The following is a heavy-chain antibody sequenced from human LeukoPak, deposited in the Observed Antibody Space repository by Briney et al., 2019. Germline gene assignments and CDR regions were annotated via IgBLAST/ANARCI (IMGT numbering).Heavy chain of an antibody. V-gene: IGHV3-30*02. J-gene: IGHJ6*03. CDR3: ARDNEEWELHYYYYMDV. D-gene: IGHD1-26*01. Sequence: GGSLRLSCAASGFTFSSYGMHWVRQAPGKGLEWVAFIRYDGSNKYYADSVKGRFTVSRDNAKNSLYLQMNSLRAEDTAVYYCARDNEEWELHYYYYMDVWGKGTTVTVSS. CDR1: GFTFSSYG. CDR2: IRYDGSNK.